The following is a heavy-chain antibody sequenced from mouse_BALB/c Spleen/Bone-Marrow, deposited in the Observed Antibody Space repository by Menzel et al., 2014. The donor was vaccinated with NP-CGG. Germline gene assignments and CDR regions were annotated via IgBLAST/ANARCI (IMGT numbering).Heavy chain of an antibody. Sequence: EVQLQQSGAELVKPGASVKLSCTASGFNIKDTYMHWVKQRPEQGLEWIGRIDPANGNTKYDPKFQGKATITADTSSNTAYLQHSSLTSEDTAVYYCAYGISYDYFYYWGQGTTLTVSP. D-gene: IGHD1-1*01. CDR1: GFNIKDTY. V-gene: IGHV14-3*02. CDR2: IDPANGNT. CDR3: AYGISYDYFYY. J-gene: IGHJ2*01.